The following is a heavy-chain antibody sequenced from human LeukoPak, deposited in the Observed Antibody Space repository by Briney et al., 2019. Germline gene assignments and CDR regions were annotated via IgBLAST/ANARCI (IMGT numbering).Heavy chain of an antibody. CDR1: GFTLSIYA. J-gene: IGHJ4*02. D-gene: IGHD3-10*01. CDR3: ASLITIGSDY. V-gene: IGHV3-30-3*01. CDR2: ISNDGSNK. Sequence: GRSLTLSCAASGFTLSIYAMQWVRPAPSKGLEWVAGISNDGSNKYYADSVKGRFTISRANSKNTLYLQMNSLTEEATALYYCASLITIGSDYWGQGPLVPVS.